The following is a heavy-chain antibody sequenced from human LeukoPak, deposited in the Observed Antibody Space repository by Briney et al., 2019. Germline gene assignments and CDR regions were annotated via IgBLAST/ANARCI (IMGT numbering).Heavy chain of an antibody. CDR1: GFTFSSYA. J-gene: IGHJ6*02. Sequence: AGGSLRLSCAASGFTFSSYAMSWVRQAPGKGLEWVSAISGSGGSTYYADSVKGRFTISRDNAKNSLYLQMNSLRAEDTAVYYCARCGGDCYAHTKNYYYYGMDVWGQGTTVTVSS. CDR3: ARCGGDCYAHTKNYYYYGMDV. CDR2: ISGSGGST. V-gene: IGHV3-23*01. D-gene: IGHD2-21*02.